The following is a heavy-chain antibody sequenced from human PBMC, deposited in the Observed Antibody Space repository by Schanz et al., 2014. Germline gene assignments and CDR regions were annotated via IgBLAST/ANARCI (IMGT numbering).Heavy chain of an antibody. J-gene: IGHJ6*03. D-gene: IGHD2-21*02. V-gene: IGHV3-74*01. Sequence: VQLVESGGGVVQPGRSLRLSCAASGITLSGYGLHWVRQAPGKGLVWVSHINSDGTTTTYADSVKGRFTISRDNAENTLYLQMNSLRAEDTAVYYCARPSDSSWYMDVWGKGTTVTVSS. CDR3: ARPSDSSWYMDV. CDR1: GITLSGYG. CDR2: INSDGTTT.